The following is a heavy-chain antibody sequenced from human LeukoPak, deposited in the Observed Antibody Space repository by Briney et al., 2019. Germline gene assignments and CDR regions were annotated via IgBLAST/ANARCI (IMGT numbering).Heavy chain of an antibody. Sequence: GGSLRLSCAASGFTFSSYSMNWVRRAPGKGLEWVSSISSSTNNINYADSEKGRFTISRDNAKNSLYLQMNSLRAEDTAVYYCARDERGYSYGHFDYWGQGTLVTVPS. D-gene: IGHD5-18*01. V-gene: IGHV3-21*01. CDR2: ISSSTNNI. CDR3: ARDERGYSYGHFDY. J-gene: IGHJ4*02. CDR1: GFTFSSYS.